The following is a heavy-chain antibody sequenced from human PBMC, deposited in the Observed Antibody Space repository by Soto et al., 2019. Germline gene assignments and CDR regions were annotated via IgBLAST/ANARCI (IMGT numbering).Heavy chain of an antibody. V-gene: IGHV4-4*07. CDR2: VHVRGGT. CDR1: GESISNFY. J-gene: IGHJ6*02. Sequence: PSETLSLTCSVSGESISNFYWSWIRQPAGKGLEWIGHVHVRGGTNYNAPLQSRVTMSVDTSNNHVSLQLRSLTAADTAVYYCARDRYSWYPGFDLDVWGPGTTVTVSS. D-gene: IGHD2-21*01. CDR3: ARDRYSWYPGFDLDV.